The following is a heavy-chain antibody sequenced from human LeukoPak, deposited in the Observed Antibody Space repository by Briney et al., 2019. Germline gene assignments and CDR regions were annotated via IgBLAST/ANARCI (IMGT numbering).Heavy chain of an antibody. CDR1: GGSISSGDYY. CDR3: ARELTYADY. J-gene: IGHJ4*02. V-gene: IGHV4-30-4*01. D-gene: IGHD4/OR15-4a*01. CDR2: IYYSGST. Sequence: PSETLSLTCTVSGGSISSGDYYWSWIRQPPGKGLEWIGYIYYSGSTYYNPSLKRRVTMSVDTSKNQFSLKLSSVTAADTAVYYCARELTYADYWGQGTLVTVSS.